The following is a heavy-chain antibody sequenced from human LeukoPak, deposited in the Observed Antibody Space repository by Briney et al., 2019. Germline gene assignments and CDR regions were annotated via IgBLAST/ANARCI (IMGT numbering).Heavy chain of an antibody. CDR2: INHSGST. CDR1: GGSFSGYY. J-gene: IGHJ4*02. V-gene: IGHV4-34*01. CDR3: ARGGYYGSGSYYPYHY. D-gene: IGHD3-10*01. Sequence: SETLSLTCAVYGGSFSGYYWSWIRQPPRKRLEWIGEINHSGSTNYNPSLKSRVTISVDTSKNQFSLKLSSVTAADTAVYYCARGGYYGSGSYYPYHYWGQGTLVTVSS.